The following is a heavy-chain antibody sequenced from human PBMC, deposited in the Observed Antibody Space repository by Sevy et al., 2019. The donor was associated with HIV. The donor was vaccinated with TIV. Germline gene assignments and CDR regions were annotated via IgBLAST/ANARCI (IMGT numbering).Heavy chain of an antibody. J-gene: IGHJ4*02. Sequence: SETLSLTCAVYGGSLSHYYWSWIWQPPGKGLEWIGEINHSGGTNYNPSLKSRVTMSVDTSKNQCSLKLSSVTAADTAVYYCARDRLGELDYWGQGTLVTVSS. D-gene: IGHD3-16*01. V-gene: IGHV4-34*01. CDR2: INHSGGT. CDR3: ARDRLGELDY. CDR1: GGSLSHYY.